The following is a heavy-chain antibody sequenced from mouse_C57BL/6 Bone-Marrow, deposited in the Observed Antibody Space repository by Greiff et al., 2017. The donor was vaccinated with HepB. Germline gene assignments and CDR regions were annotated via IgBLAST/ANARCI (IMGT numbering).Heavy chain of an antibody. CDR1: GYSITSGYY. V-gene: IGHV3-6*01. J-gene: IGHJ2*01. D-gene: IGHD2-3*01. CDR3: ARVDGYPDY. Sequence: EVKLEESGPGLVKPSQSLSLTCSVTGYSITSGYYWNWIRQFPGNKLEWMGYISYDGSNNYNPSLKNRISITRDTSKNQFFLKLNSVTTEDTATYYCARVDGYPDYWGQGTTLTVSS. CDR2: ISYDGSN.